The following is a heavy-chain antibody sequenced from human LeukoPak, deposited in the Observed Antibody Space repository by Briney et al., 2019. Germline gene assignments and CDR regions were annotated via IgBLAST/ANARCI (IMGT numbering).Heavy chain of an antibody. V-gene: IGHV4-39*01. CDR2: IYYGGST. J-gene: IGHJ4*02. Sequence: SETLSLTCIVSGDSISSTTYYWGWIRQSPGKGLEWIASIYYGGSTYYNPSLQSRVTISVDTSNNQFSLKLSSVTAADTAVYYCAVTYYYDSTGYSHFDYWGQGILVTVSS. D-gene: IGHD3-22*01. CDR1: GDSISSTTYY. CDR3: AVTYYYDSTGYSHFDY.